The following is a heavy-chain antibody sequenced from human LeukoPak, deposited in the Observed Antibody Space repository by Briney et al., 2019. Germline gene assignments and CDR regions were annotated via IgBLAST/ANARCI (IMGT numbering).Heavy chain of an antibody. J-gene: IGHJ1*01. CDR3: ASSLLGSSGWPESEYFHH. D-gene: IGHD6-19*01. CDR1: GGFISSYY. V-gene: IGHV4-59*01. CDR2: SYYSGST. Sequence: SETLSLTCTASGGFISSYYWSWIRQPPGKGLEWSGYSYYSGSTNYNPSLKSQVTISVDTSNNQVSLKLSSVTAADTAVYYCASSLLGSSGWPESEYFHHWGQGTLVTVSS.